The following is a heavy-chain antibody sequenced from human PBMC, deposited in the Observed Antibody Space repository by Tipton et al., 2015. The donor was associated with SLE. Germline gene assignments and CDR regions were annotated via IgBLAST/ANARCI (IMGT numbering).Heavy chain of an antibody. CDR3: AKVSHTGELDY. D-gene: IGHD7-27*01. J-gene: IGHJ4*02. V-gene: IGHV3-30*02. CDR2: IRDDGGNK. Sequence: SLRLSCAASGFTFNSYGMQWVRQAPGKGLEWVALIRDDGGNKYYADSGKGRFTISRDNSKNTLSLQMNSRRGEDTAVYYCAKVSHTGELDYWGQGTLVTVSA. CDR1: GFTFNSYG.